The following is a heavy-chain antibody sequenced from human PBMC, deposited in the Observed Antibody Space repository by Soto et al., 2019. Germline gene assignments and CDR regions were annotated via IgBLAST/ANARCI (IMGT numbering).Heavy chain of an antibody. J-gene: IGHJ5*01. CDR3: ARHGTALTAVNWFVS. D-gene: IGHD2-21*02. V-gene: IGHV4-39*01. CDR1: GGSITGGSFY. Sequence: SETLSLTCTVSGGSITGGSFYWGWVRHSPGKGLEWIGSIYYSGSVFYNPSLESRVTISADVSRDQFSLKLTSVTAADTAVYYCARHGTALTAVNWFVSWGHGTLVTVSS. CDR2: IYYSGSV.